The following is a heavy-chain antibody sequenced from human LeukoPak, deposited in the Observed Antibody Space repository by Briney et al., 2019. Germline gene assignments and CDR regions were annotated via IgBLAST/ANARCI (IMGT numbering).Heavy chain of an antibody. CDR2: IDTDGSTT. Sequence: GGSVRLSCAASGFIFSNYWMHWVRHAPGKGLVWVSRIDTDGSTTNYADSVKGRFTISRDNAKNTLYLQMNSLRAEDTAVYYCAKDYGVPAAISYYMDVWGKGTTVTVSS. J-gene: IGHJ6*03. V-gene: IGHV3-74*01. CDR3: AKDYGVPAAISYYMDV. D-gene: IGHD2-2*02. CDR1: GFIFSNYW.